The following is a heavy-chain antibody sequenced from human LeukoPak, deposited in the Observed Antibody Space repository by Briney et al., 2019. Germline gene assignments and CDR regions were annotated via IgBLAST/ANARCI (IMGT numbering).Heavy chain of an antibody. Sequence: GGSLRLSCAASGFTFSSYDMHWVRQAPGKGLEWVAFIRYDGSNKYYADSVRGRFTISRDNSKNTLYLQMNRLRAEDTAVYYCSTQGSSDYWGQGTLVTVSS. J-gene: IGHJ4*02. CDR1: GFTFSSYD. D-gene: IGHD1-1*01. CDR2: IRYDGSNK. V-gene: IGHV3-30*02. CDR3: STQGSSDY.